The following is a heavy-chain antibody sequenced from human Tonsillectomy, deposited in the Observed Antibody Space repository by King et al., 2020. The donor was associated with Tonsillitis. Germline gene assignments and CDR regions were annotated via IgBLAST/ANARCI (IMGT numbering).Heavy chain of an antibody. V-gene: IGHV3-72*01. Sequence: VQLVESGGGLVQPGGSLSLSCATSGFIFSDHYMDWARQAPGKGLEWIGRTRDKPNSYTTDYAASVRGRFTVSRDDSKNSLHLQMNSLKPEDTAVYYCTRVPYDSSGSYYSYYFDYWGQGTLVTVSS. J-gene: IGHJ4*02. CDR1: GFIFSDHY. D-gene: IGHD3-22*01. CDR3: TRVPYDSSGSYYSYYFDY. CDR2: TRDKPNSYTT.